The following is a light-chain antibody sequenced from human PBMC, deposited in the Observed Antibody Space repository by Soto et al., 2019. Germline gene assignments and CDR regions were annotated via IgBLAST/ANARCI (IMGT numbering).Light chain of an antibody. Sequence: EIVLTQSPGTLSLSPGERATLSCRASQSVSNNFLAWYRQKPGQAPRLLIYGASFRATGIPDRFSGSGSGTDFTLTISRLEPEDFAVYYYQQYGSSPRTFGQGTKVELK. CDR1: QSVSNNF. CDR2: GAS. J-gene: IGKJ1*01. CDR3: QQYGSSPRT. V-gene: IGKV3-20*01.